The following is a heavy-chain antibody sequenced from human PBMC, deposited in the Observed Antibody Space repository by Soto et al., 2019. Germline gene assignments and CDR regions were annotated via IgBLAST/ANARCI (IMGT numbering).Heavy chain of an antibody. V-gene: IGHV3-23*01. Sequence: SLRLSCAASGFTFSSYAMKWVRQAPGKGLEWVSLIGESGTPTYYADSVKGRLTISRDNSGNTLFLEMYSLRAEDTAVYYCARYIPGVRYYGMDVWGQGTTVTVSS. CDR1: GFTFSSYA. J-gene: IGHJ6*02. D-gene: IGHD2-2*01. CDR2: IGESGTPT. CDR3: ARYIPGVRYYGMDV.